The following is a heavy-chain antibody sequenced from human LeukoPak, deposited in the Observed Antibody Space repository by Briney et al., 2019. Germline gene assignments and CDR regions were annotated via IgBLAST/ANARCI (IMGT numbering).Heavy chain of an antibody. CDR3: ARAVDYRNYFDY. J-gene: IGHJ4*02. Sequence: SETLSLTCTVSGDSMTRGGYYWSWGSQHPGKGLEWIVFIYHSGTTFYNPSLEGRAAISVDTSQNQFSLKLTSVTAADTAVYYCARAVDYRNYFDYWGQGTLVTVSS. CDR1: GDSMTRGGYY. CDR2: IYHSGTT. D-gene: IGHD4-11*01. V-gene: IGHV4-31*03.